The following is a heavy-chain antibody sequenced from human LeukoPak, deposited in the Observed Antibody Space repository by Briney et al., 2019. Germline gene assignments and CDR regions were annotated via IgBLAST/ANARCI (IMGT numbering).Heavy chain of an antibody. V-gene: IGHV1-18*01. Sequence: ASVKVSCKASGYTFTSYGISWVRQAPGQGLEWMGWISAYNGNTNYAQKLQGRVTMTTDTSTSTAHMELRSLRSGDTAVYYCARGGRHNSSWYGIYYYYYYMDVWGKGTTVTVSS. CDR3: ARGGRHNSSWYGIYYYYYYMDV. CDR1: GYTFTSYG. D-gene: IGHD6-13*01. CDR2: ISAYNGNT. J-gene: IGHJ6*03.